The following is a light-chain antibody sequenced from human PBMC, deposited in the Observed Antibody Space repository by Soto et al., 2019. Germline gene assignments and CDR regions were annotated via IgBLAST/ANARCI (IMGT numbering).Light chain of an antibody. J-gene: IGKJ1*01. Sequence: EMVLTQSPGTLSLSPGERATRSCRSSQSVSSNYLAWYQQIPGQAPRLLIYDVSSRATGIPDRFSGSGSGTDFTLTISRLEPVDFAVYYCQQYGISPTFGQGTKVEIK. CDR3: QQYGISPT. CDR1: QSVSSNY. V-gene: IGKV3-20*01. CDR2: DVS.